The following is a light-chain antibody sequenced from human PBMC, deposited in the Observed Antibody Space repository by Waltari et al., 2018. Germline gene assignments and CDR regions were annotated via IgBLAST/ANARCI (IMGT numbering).Light chain of an antibody. CDR3: ATWDDRLSAWV. Sequence: QSVLTQPPSVSATPGQRATIPCSGRSPHIGSNSAYSYQRFPRTAPKLLLYRTNYRPSGVTDRFSGSKSGTSASLAIGGLRSEDEAHYYCATWDDRLSAWVFGGGTKLTVL. J-gene: IGLJ3*02. V-gene: IGLV1-47*01. CDR1: SPHIGSNS. CDR2: RTN.